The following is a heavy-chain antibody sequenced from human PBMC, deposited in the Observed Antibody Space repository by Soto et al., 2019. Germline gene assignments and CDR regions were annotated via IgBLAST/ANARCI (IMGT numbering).Heavy chain of an antibody. CDR2: IYYSGST. Sequence: SETLSLTCTVSGGSIISCGYYWSLIRQHPGKGLEWIGYIYYSGSTYYNPSLKSRVTISVDTSKNQFSLKLSSVTAADTAVYYCARARISKYYYYGMDVWGQGTTVTVSS. J-gene: IGHJ6*02. CDR3: ARARISKYYYYGMDV. V-gene: IGHV4-31*03. CDR1: GGSIISCGYY.